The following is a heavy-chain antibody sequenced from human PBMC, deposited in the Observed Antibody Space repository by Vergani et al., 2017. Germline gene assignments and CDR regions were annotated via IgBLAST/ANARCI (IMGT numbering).Heavy chain of an antibody. CDR1: GFDFSSYI. Sequence: QLVESGGGWVQPGGSLRLSCVVSGFDFSSYIMNWVRQAPGKGLEGVSFVSTGTKSQSYAESVKGRFTISRDSAKNSLYMQMDSLRAEDTGVYYCARARCIETCYMSNWLDSWGQGTLVTVSS. CDR3: ARARCIETCYMSNWLDS. J-gene: IGHJ5*01. CDR2: VSTGTKSQ. D-gene: IGHD3-9*01. V-gene: IGHV3-48*01.